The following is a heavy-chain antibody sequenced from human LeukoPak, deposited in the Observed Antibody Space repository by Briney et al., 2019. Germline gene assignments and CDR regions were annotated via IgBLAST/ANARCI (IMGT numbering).Heavy chain of an antibody. CDR3: ARWFGESPLDY. V-gene: IGHV1-2*02. D-gene: IGHD3-10*01. CDR1: GYTFTDHY. CDR2: INPNSGGT. Sequence: ASVKVSCKASGYTFTDHYIHWVRQAPGQGLEWMGWINPNSGGTNYAQKFQGRITMTRDTSISTAYMELSRLRSDDTAVYYCARWFGESPLDYWGQGTLVTVSS. J-gene: IGHJ4*02.